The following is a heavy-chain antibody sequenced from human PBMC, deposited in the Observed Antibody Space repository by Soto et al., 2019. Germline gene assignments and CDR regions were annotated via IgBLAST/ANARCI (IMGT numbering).Heavy chain of an antibody. CDR3: TRTDYGGCPYHYGGEV. CDR2: IWYDGSKK. V-gene: IGHV3-33*01. CDR1: GFAFNTHG. J-gene: IGHJ6*02. D-gene: IGHD3-10*01. Sequence: QVHLVESGGGVVQAGRSLRLSCGASGFAFNTHGMHWVRQAPGKGLEWVAVIWYDGSKKYYADSVKGRFTISRDNSKNTLELQMDSLRVEDTALYYCTRTDYGGCPYHYGGEVWGQGTTVIVAS.